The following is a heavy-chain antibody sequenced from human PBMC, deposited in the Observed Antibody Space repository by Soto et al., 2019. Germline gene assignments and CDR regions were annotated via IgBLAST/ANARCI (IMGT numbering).Heavy chain of an antibody. D-gene: IGHD3-16*01. V-gene: IGHV4-31*03. CDR3: ARAPPGPAPRWGV. J-gene: IGHJ6*02. CDR1: GGSISSGGYY. CDR2: IYPTGST. Sequence: SETLSLTCTVSGGSISSGGYYWSWIRQHPGKGLEWIGYIYPTGSTYYNPSLKNRVTISIDTSQNQFSLHLTSMTAADTAVYYCARAPPGPAPRWGVWGHGTTVTVSS.